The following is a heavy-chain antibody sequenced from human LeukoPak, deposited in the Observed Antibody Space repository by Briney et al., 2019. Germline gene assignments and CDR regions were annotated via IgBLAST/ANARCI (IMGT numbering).Heavy chain of an antibody. CDR1: GXTFSSYA. Sequence: GGSLRLSCAASGXTFSSYAMTWVRQAPGKGLEWVSAISGSGGGTYYADSVKGRFTISRDNSKNTLYLQMNSLRAEDTAVYYCAKERSFGTWLGDYWGQGTLVTVSS. D-gene: IGHD2/OR15-2a*01. V-gene: IGHV3-23*01. CDR2: ISGSGGGT. CDR3: AKERSFGTWLGDY. J-gene: IGHJ4*02.